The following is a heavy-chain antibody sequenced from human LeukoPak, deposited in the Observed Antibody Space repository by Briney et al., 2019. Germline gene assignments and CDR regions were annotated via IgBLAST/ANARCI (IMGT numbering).Heavy chain of an antibody. CDR3: ARDGHLWVLDI. D-gene: IGHD3-10*01. Sequence: GASGKVSCKASGYTFTGYYMHWGRQAPGQGLEWRGGINPNSGGTNYAQKFQRRVTITRDTSISTAYLELSRLRSDDTAVYYCARDGHLWVLDIWGQGTMVTVSS. J-gene: IGHJ3*02. CDR2: INPNSGGT. CDR1: GYTFTGYY. V-gene: IGHV1-2*02.